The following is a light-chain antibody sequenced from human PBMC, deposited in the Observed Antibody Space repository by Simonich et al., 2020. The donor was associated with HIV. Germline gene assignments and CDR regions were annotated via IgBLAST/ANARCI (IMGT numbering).Light chain of an antibody. Sequence: DIHMTQSPSSLSASVGDRFTFTCRASQSISSHLNWYQQKPGKAPKLLIYKASSLETGGPSRFSGSGSGTDFTLAISNLQPEDFATYYCQQSYSTPYTFGQGTKVELK. CDR2: KAS. V-gene: IGKV1-39*01. CDR3: QQSYSTPYT. CDR1: QSISSH. J-gene: IGKJ2*01.